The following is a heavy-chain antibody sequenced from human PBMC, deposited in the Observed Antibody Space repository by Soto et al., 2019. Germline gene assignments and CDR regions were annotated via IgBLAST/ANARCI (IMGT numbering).Heavy chain of an antibody. Sequence: QVQLQESVPGLVKPSQTLSLTCTVSGGSISSGDYYWSWIRQPPGKGLEWTWYLYYSGTTYCNPSLKSRVTIAVDTSKNQFSLKLSSVTAADTAVYYCASVLQGSGSPLVDYWGQGTLVTVSS. CDR2: LYYSGTT. CDR3: ASVLQGSGSPLVDY. J-gene: IGHJ4*02. CDR1: GGSISSGDYY. V-gene: IGHV4-30-4*01. D-gene: IGHD3-10*01.